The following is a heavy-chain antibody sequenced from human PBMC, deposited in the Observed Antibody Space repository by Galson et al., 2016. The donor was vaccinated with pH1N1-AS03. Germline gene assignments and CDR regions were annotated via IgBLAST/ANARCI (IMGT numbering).Heavy chain of an antibody. CDR3: TRDPVTISPEEALDL. J-gene: IGHJ3*01. Sequence: SLRLSCAASGFSFSNYWMSWVRQAPGKGLEWVANIKPDGSEKYYVDSLKGRFTISRDNAQNSRYLQLNSLRAEDTAMYYCTRDPVTISPEEALDLWGQGTTLTVSS. D-gene: IGHD4-17*01. CDR2: IKPDGSEK. V-gene: IGHV3-7*03. CDR1: GFSFSNYW.